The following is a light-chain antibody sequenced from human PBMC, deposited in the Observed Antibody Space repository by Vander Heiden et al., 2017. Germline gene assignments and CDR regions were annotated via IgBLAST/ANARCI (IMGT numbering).Light chain of an antibody. V-gene: IGLV3-1*01. CDR2: QDS. CDR3: QAWDSSTAV. J-gene: IGLJ1*01. CDR1: KSGEKH. Sequence: SYELTQPPSVSVSPLPTASITCSGDKSGEKHACWHQQKPGQAHMLVIYQDSKRASGIPGRFSGSNSGSTATLTIGGTQAMDEADYYCQAWDSSTAVFGTGTKVTVL.